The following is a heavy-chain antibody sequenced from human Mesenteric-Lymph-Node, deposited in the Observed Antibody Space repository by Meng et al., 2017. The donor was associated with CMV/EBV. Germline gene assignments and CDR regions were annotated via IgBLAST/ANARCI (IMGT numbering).Heavy chain of an antibody. CDR1: GGSFSGYY. J-gene: IGHJ4*02. Sequence: VQLRAWGAVRLKPSGALYPPFAGYGGSFSGYYWSWIRQPPGKRLEWIGEINHSGSTNYNPSLKSRVTISVDTSKNQFSLKLSSVTAADTAVYYCARHQRWLKSEGGFNYWGQGTLVTVSS. CDR2: INHSGST. CDR3: ARHQRWLKSEGGFNY. V-gene: IGHV4-34*01. D-gene: IGHD4-23*01.